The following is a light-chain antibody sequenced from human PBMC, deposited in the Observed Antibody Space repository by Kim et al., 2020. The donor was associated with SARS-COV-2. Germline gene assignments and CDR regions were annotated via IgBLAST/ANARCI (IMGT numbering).Light chain of an antibody. CDR2: DTR. CDR1: TGPVTNGHY. V-gene: IGLV7-46*01. J-gene: IGLJ3*02. Sequence: QAVVTQEASLTVSPGGTVTLTCGSSTGPVTNGHYPYWFQQKPGQAPRTLIYDTRNKHSWTPARFAGSLRGDKAALTLSGAQPEDEADYYCLLSYSGTWVFGGGTKLTVL. CDR3: LLSYSGTWV.